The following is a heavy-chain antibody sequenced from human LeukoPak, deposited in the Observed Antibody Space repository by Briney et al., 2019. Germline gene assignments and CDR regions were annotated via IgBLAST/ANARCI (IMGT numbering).Heavy chain of an antibody. J-gene: IGHJ4*02. Sequence: PGGSLRLSCAASGFTVSSYAMHWVRQAPGKGLEWAAVTSYDGSNKYYADSVKGRFTISRDNSKNTLYLQMNSLRPEDTAVYYCARDNDYYDLHYWGQGTLVTVSS. CDR3: ARDNDYYDLHY. CDR1: GFTVSSYA. CDR2: TSYDGSNK. V-gene: IGHV3-30-3*01. D-gene: IGHD3-22*01.